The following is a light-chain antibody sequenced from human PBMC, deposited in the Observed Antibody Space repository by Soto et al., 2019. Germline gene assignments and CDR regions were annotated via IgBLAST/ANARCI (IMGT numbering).Light chain of an antibody. J-gene: IGKJ5*01. Sequence: DIQLTQSPSSLSASVGDRVTITCRASQGISNYLAWYQQKPGKVPKLLIYAASTLQSGVPSRFSGSGSRTDFTLTITHLQSEDFATYYCQHYLNFPITFGQGTRLEIK. CDR3: QHYLNFPIT. CDR1: QGISNY. CDR2: AAS. V-gene: IGKV1-27*01.